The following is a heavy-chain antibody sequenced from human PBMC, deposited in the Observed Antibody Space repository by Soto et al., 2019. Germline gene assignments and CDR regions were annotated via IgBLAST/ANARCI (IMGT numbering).Heavy chain of an antibody. D-gene: IGHD2-15*01. J-gene: IGHJ4*02. V-gene: IGHV3-9*01. CDR1: GFTFDDYA. Sequence: PGGSLRLSCAASGFTFDDYAMHWVRQAPGKGLEWVSGISWNSGSIGYADSVKGRFTISRDNAKNSLYLQMNSLRAEDTALYYCAKQVVAMFHFDYWGQGTLVTVSS. CDR3: AKQVVAMFHFDY. CDR2: ISWNSGSI.